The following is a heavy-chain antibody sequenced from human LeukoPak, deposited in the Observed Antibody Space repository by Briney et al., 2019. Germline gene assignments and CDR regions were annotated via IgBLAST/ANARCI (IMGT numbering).Heavy chain of an antibody. D-gene: IGHD3-22*01. CDR1: GYTFSSYG. Sequence: ASVKVSCKASGYTFSSYGISWVRQAPGQGLEWVGWISGYTGNTNYAQKLQGRVTMTTDASTTTASMELRSLRSDDTAVYYWARDFLQFDSSEKYYEDTFDVWGQGTMVTVSS. CDR2: ISGYTGNT. V-gene: IGHV1-18*01. J-gene: IGHJ3*01. CDR3: ARDFLQFDSSEKYYEDTFDV.